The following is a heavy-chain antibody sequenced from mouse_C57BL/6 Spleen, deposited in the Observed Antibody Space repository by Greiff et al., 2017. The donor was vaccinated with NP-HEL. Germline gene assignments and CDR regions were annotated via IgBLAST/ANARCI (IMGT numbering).Heavy chain of an antibody. CDR2: ISDGGSYT. Sequence: VQLKESGGGLVKPGGSLKLSCAASGFTFSSYAMSWVRQTPEKRLEWVATISDGGSYTYYPDNVKGRFTISRDNAKNNLYLQMSHLKSEDTAMYYCAREGGTMITTRGYYFDYWGQGTTLTVSS. V-gene: IGHV5-4*01. J-gene: IGHJ2*01. CDR3: AREGGTMITTRGYYFDY. D-gene: IGHD2-4*01. CDR1: GFTFSSYA.